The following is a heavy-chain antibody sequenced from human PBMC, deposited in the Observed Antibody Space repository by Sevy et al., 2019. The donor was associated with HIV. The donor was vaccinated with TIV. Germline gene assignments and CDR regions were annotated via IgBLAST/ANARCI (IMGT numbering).Heavy chain of an antibody. CDR2: INHSGST. J-gene: IGHJ6*02. D-gene: IGHD3-10*01. V-gene: IGHV4-34*01. CDR3: ARARWYYGSGSYYNVQRGYYYGMDV. CDR1: GGSFSGYY. Sequence: SETLSLTCAVYGGSFSGYYWSWIRQPPGKGLEWIGEINHSGSTNYNPSLKSQVTISVDTSKNQFSLKLSSVTAADTAVYYCARARWYYGSGSYYNVQRGYYYGMDVWGQGTTVTVSS.